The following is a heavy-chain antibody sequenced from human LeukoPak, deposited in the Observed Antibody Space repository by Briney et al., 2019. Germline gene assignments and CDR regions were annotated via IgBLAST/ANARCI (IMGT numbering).Heavy chain of an antibody. CDR3: ARHLRLHMDV. J-gene: IGHJ6*03. CDR2: TYYSGSI. Sequence: PETLSLTCTVSAGSLNSYYWSWIRQPPGKGLVWIGYTYYSGSINYNPSLKSRVTISVDTSKNEFSLKLSSVAAADTAVYYCARHLRLHMDVWGKGTTVTVSS. CDR1: AGSLNSYY. V-gene: IGHV4-59*08. D-gene: IGHD3-9*01.